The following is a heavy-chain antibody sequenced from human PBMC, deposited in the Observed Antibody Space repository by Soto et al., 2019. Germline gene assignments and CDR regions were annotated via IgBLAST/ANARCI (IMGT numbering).Heavy chain of an antibody. Sequence: EVQLLESGGGLVQPGGSLRLSCAASGFTFSSYAMSWVRQAPGKGLEWVSAISGSGGSTYYADSVKGRFTISRDNSKNPLYLQMNSLRAEDTAVYYCAKLPRPYLQSPDYWGQGTLVTVSS. V-gene: IGHV3-23*01. CDR2: ISGSGGST. J-gene: IGHJ4*02. D-gene: IGHD2-2*01. CDR1: GFTFSSYA. CDR3: AKLPRPYLQSPDY.